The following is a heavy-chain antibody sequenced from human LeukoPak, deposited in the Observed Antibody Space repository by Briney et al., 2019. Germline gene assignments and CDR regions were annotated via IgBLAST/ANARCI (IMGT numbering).Heavy chain of an antibody. CDR3: ARDLGPYSSSSLDY. J-gene: IGHJ4*02. D-gene: IGHD6-6*01. CDR1: GDSISSYY. V-gene: IGHV4-59*01. CDR2: IHYSGTT. Sequence: SETLSLTCTVSGDSISSYYWSWIRQPPGKGLEWIGYIHYSGTTNYNPSLKSRVTISVDTSKNQLSLILSSVTSADTAVYYCARDLGPYSSSSLDYWGQGTLVTVSS.